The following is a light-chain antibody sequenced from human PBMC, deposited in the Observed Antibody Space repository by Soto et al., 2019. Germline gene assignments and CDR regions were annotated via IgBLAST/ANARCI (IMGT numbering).Light chain of an antibody. Sequence: QSVLTQPPSASGTPGQRVTISCSGSNSNIGSNTVNWYQQLPGTAPKLLIYSNYQRPSGVPDRFSGSNSGTSASLAISGLQSEDEAEYFCAAWDDSLTGNWVFGGGTKLTVL. V-gene: IGLV1-44*01. CDR3: AAWDDSLTGNWV. J-gene: IGLJ3*02. CDR2: SNY. CDR1: NSNIGSNT.